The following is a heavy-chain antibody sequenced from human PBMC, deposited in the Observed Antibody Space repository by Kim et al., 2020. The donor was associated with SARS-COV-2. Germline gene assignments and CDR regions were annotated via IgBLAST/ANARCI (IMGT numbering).Heavy chain of an antibody. CDR3: AKLTWWGDLHW. J-gene: IGHJ6*01. Sequence: GGSLRLSCAVSGFTFGSHDMSWVRQAPGKGLEWVSSFGGYDGATYYTDSVKGRFTISRDSSKNTLYLQMNSLRAEDTAVYYCAKLTWWGDLHWWGQG. CDR1: GFTFGSHD. V-gene: IGHV3-23*01. CDR2: FGGYDGAT. D-gene: IGHD2-15*01.